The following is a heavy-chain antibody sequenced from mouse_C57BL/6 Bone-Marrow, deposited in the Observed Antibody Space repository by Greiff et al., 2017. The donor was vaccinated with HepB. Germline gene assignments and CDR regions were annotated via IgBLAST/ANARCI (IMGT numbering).Heavy chain of an antibody. CDR1: GFTFSSYA. D-gene: IGHD1-1*01. CDR3: ARDYYGSSPGYFDY. Sequence: EVQRVESGGGLVKPGGSLKLSCAASGFTFSSYAMYWVRQTPEKRLEWVATISDGGSYTYYPDNVKGRFTISRDNAKNNLYLQMSHLKSEDTAMYYCARDYYGSSPGYFDYWGQGTTLTVSS. J-gene: IGHJ2*01. V-gene: IGHV5-4*01. CDR2: ISDGGSYT.